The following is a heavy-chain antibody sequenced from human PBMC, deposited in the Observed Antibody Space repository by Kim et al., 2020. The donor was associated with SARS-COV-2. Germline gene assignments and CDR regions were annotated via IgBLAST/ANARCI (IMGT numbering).Heavy chain of an antibody. Sequence: SETLSLTCTVSGGSISSGGYHWSWIRQHPGKGLEWIGYIYYSGSTYYNPSLKSRVTISVDTSKNQFSLKLSSVTAADTAVYYCASWGLTIDAFDIWGQGTMVTVSS. J-gene: IGHJ3*02. V-gene: IGHV4-31*03. D-gene: IGHD3-16*01. CDR1: GGSISSGGYH. CDR2: IYYSGST. CDR3: ASWGLTIDAFDI.